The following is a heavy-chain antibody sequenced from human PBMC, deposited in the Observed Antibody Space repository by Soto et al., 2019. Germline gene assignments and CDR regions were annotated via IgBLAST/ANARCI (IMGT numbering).Heavy chain of an antibody. Sequence: PGGSLRLSCAASGFTFSSYAMHWVRQAPGKGLEWVAVISYDGSNKYYADSVKGRFTISRDNSKNTLYLQMNSLRAEDTAVYYCARGSEDTAMVPDYWGQGTLVTVSS. CDR2: ISYDGSNK. CDR1: GFTFSSYA. D-gene: IGHD5-18*01. J-gene: IGHJ4*02. V-gene: IGHV3-30-3*01. CDR3: ARGSEDTAMVPDY.